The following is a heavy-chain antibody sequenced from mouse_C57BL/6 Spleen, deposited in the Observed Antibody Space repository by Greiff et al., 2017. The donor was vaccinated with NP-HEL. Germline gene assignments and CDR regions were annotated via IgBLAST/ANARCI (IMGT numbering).Heavy chain of an antibody. CDR1: GYTFTSYG. CDR3: ARHITTVVANYFDY. D-gene: IGHD1-1*01. J-gene: IGHJ2*01. V-gene: IGHV1-81*01. Sequence: QVHVKQSGAELARPGASVKLSCKASGYTFTSYGISWVKRRTGQGLEWIGEIYPRSGNTYYNEKFKGKATLTADKSSSTAYMELRSLTSEDSAVYCCARHITTVVANYFDYWGQGTTLTVSS. CDR2: IYPRSGNT.